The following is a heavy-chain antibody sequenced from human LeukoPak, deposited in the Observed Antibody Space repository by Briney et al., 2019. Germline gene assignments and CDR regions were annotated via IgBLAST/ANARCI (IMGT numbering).Heavy chain of an antibody. D-gene: IGHD1-7*01. CDR1: GGSISSSGYY. CDR2: IYYSGST. J-gene: IGHJ4*02. Sequence: SETLSLTCTVSGGSISSSGYYWGWIRQPPGKGLEWIGSIYYSGSTYYNPSLKSRVTISVDTSKNQFSLKLSSVTAADTAVYYCARQLELQGFDYWGQGTLVTVSS. CDR3: ARQLELQGFDY. V-gene: IGHV4-39*07.